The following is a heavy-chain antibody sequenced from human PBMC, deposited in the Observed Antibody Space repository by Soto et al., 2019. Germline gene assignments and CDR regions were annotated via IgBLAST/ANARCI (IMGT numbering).Heavy chain of an antibody. CDR3: TRSYENNAYYFDH. Sequence: EVQMVESGGGLVQPGGSLKLSRAASGFSFSGSTMHWVRQASGKGLEWVGHITSKPDNYATVYAASVKGRFTISRDDLKNTAFLQMNSLKSEDTAVYYCTRSYENNAYYFDHWGQGTLVTVSS. J-gene: IGHJ1*01. D-gene: IGHD3-16*01. V-gene: IGHV3-73*02. CDR1: GFSFSGST. CDR2: ITSKPDNYAT.